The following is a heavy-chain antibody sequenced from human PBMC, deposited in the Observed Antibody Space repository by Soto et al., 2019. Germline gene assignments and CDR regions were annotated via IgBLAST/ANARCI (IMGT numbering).Heavy chain of an antibody. Sequence: QVQLVQSGAEVKKPGASVKVSCKASGYTFTSYGISWVRQAPGQGLEWMGWISAYNGNTNYAQKLQGRVTMTTDTSXXTAYMELRSLRSDDTAVYYCARDTNKLWFGELNDYWGQGTLVTVSS. CDR2: ISAYNGNT. CDR1: GYTFTSYG. V-gene: IGHV1-18*01. D-gene: IGHD3-10*01. CDR3: ARDTNKLWFGELNDY. J-gene: IGHJ4*02.